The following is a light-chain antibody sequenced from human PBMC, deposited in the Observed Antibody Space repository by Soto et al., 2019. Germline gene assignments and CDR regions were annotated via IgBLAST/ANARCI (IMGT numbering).Light chain of an antibody. V-gene: IGLV1-47*02. CDR1: GSNIGPNY. CDR3: SAWDDSLSGRV. Sequence: QSVLTQPPSASGTPGQRVTMSCYGSGSNIGPNYVYWFQQFPGTAPKLLIYNNDQRPSGVPDRFSGSKSGTSASLDISGLRSEDEADYYCSAWDDSLSGRVFGGGTKLTVL. CDR2: NND. J-gene: IGLJ3*02.